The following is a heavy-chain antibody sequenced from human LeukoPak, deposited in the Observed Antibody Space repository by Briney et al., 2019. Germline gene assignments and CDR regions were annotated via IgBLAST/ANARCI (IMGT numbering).Heavy chain of an antibody. J-gene: IGHJ4*02. CDR3: ARSPNFQPFRGPRGIYFDY. D-gene: IGHD3-16*01. Sequence: ASVKVSCKASGYTFTSYGISWVRQAPGQGLEWMGWISAYNGNTNYAQKLQGRVTMTTDTSTSTAYMELSSLRSEDTAVYYCARSPNFQPFRGPRGIYFDYWGQGTLVTVSS. CDR1: GYTFTSYG. V-gene: IGHV1-18*01. CDR2: ISAYNGNT.